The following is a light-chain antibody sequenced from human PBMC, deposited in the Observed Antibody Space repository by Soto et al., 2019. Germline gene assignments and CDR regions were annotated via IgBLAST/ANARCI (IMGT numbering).Light chain of an antibody. CDR2: AAS. Sequence: IQLTQSPSFLSASLGDRVTITFRASQGISTYLAWYQQKPGKAHKLLIYAASTLQSGVPSRFSGSASGTEFTLTISSLQPEDFATYYCQQLKSYPITFGQGTKVDIK. CDR1: QGISTY. CDR3: QQLKSYPIT. J-gene: IGKJ1*01. V-gene: IGKV1-9*01.